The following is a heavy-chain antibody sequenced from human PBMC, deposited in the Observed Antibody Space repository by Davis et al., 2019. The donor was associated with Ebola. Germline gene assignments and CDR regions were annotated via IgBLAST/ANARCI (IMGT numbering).Heavy chain of an antibody. V-gene: IGHV3-11*06. J-gene: IGHJ4*02. Sequence: PGGSLRLSCAASGFTFSSYAMSWIRQAPGKGLEWVSYISSSSSYTNYADSVKGRFTISRDNAKNSLYLQMNSLRAEDTAVYYCARDPSAYYYDSSGYKYYFDYWGQGTLVTVSS. CDR1: GFTFSSYA. CDR2: ISSSSSYT. D-gene: IGHD3-22*01. CDR3: ARDPSAYYYDSSGYKYYFDY.